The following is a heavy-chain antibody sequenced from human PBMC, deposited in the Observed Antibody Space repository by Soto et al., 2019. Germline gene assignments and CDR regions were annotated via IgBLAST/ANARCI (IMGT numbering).Heavy chain of an antibody. Sequence: EASVKVSCKASGFTFTSSTMQWVRQARGQRLEWIGWIVVGSGNTNYAQKFQGRVTITADESTSTAYKELSSLRSEDTAVYYFATHGPLNEDIVVVVAASGMDVWGQGTTVTVSS. CDR2: IVVGSGNT. CDR1: GFTFTSST. CDR3: ATHGPLNEDIVVVVAASGMDV. J-gene: IGHJ6*02. V-gene: IGHV1-58*02. D-gene: IGHD2-15*01.